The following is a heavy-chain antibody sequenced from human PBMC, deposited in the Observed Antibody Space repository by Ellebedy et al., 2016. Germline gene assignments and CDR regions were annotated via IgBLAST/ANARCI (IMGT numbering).Heavy chain of an antibody. CDR3: ARGVTHGNAFDI. CDR2: IYYSGST. D-gene: IGHD5-18*01. V-gene: IGHV4-39*07. Sequence: SETLSLXXTVSGGSISSSSYYWGWIRQPPGKGLEWIGSIYYSGSTYYNPSLKSRVTISVDTSKNQFSLKLSSVTAADTAVYYCARGVTHGNAFDIWGQGTMVTVSS. CDR1: GGSISSSSYY. J-gene: IGHJ3*02.